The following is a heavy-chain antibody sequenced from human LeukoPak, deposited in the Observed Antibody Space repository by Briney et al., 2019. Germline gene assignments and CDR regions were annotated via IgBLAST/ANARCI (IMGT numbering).Heavy chain of an antibody. J-gene: IGHJ6*04. CDR3: ARNSSDWYGYMDV. V-gene: IGHV1-18*01. CDR1: GYTFTSYG. D-gene: IGHD6-19*01. CDR2: ISTYNGYA. Sequence: PSVKVSCKASGYTFTSYGISWVRQAPGQGLEWMGWISTYNGYANYAQKLQGRVTMTTETSTSTAYMELRSLRSDDTAVYYCARNSSDWYGYMDVWGKGTTVTVSS.